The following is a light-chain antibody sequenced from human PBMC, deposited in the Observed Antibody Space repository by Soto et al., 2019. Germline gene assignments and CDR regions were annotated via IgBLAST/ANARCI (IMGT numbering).Light chain of an antibody. CDR1: SSDVGGYNF. CDR3: SSYTSSSTLGVV. CDR2: EVS. V-gene: IGLV2-14*01. J-gene: IGLJ2*01. Sequence: QSAPTQPASVSGSPGQSITISCTGTSSDVGGYNFVSWYQHHPGKAPKLMIYEVSNRPSGVSNRFSGSKSGNTASLAISGLQAEDEADYYCSSYTSSSTLGVVFGGGTKLTVL.